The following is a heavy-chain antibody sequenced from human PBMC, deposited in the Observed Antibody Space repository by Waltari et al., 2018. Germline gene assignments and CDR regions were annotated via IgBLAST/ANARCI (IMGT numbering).Heavy chain of an antibody. V-gene: IGHV3-15*01. CDR3: TTLDAPWGG. J-gene: IGHJ4*01. Sequence: EVQMVESGGGSMKPGDSLRLSCVASGFTFTPAWLTWVRQAPGKGLEWLGRIKSQYDGAITDFAASVRGRFSISRDDSQNMVFLQMNNLRTEDTAVYYCTTLDAPWGGWGHGTLVTVSS. D-gene: IGHD7-27*01. CDR1: GFTFTPAW. CDR2: IKSQYDGAIT.